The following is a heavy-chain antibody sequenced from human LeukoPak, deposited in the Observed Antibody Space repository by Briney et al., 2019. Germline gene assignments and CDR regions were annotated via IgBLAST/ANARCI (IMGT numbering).Heavy chain of an antibody. D-gene: IGHD4/OR15-4a*01. CDR3: ARGLWHYYYYYYMDV. J-gene: IGHJ6*03. CDR1: GFTFDDYA. Sequence: SLRLSCAASGFTFDDYAMHWVRQAPGKGLEWVSGISWNSGSIGYADSVKGRFTISRDNAKNSLYLQMNSLRAEDTAVYYCARGLWHYYYYYYMDVWGKGTTVTVSS. V-gene: IGHV3-9*01. CDR2: ISWNSGSI.